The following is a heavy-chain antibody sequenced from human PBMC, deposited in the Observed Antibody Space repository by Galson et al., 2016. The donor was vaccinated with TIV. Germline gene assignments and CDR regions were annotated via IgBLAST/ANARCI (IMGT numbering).Heavy chain of an antibody. CDR2: MNPNSGNT. J-gene: IGHJ4*02. V-gene: IGHV1-8*01. Sequence: SVKVSCKASGYSFSTYDINWVRQAPGQGLEWMGWMNPNSGNTGYSQKFRGRVAMTRNTSERTAYMELSSLTSEDTAGYYCARSGDYGDYWGQGTLVTVSS. D-gene: IGHD4-17*01. CDR3: ARSGDYGDY. CDR1: GYSFSTYD.